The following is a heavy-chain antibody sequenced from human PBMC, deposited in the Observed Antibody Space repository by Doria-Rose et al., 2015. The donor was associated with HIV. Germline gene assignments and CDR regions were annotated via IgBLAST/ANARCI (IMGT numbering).Heavy chain of an antibody. CDR1: GVSLSSPGMG. CDR2: IVSDDDR. CDR3: ARIKSSRWYHKYYFDF. J-gene: IGHJ4*02. Sequence: SGPVLVKPTETLTLTCTVSGVSLSSPGMGVSWIRQPPVNALEWLANIVSDDDRSYQTSLKRRLTISRGTSKSQVVLTMTDMDPVDTATYYCARIKSSRWYHKYYFDFWGQGTLVIVSA. V-gene: IGHV2-26*01. D-gene: IGHD6-13*01.